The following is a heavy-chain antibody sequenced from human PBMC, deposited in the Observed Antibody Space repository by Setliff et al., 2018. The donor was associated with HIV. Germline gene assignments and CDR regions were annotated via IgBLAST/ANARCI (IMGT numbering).Heavy chain of an antibody. J-gene: IGHJ3*02. Sequence: SETLSLTCSVSSGSISSTNYFWSWIRQSPGKGLEWIGEINHSGRTKYNPSLKSRVTMSVDTSKNQFSLKLKSVTAAGTAVYYCAREDTTGYYSLSAFDIWGQGTLVTVSS. CDR3: AREDTTGYYSLSAFDI. D-gene: IGHD3-22*01. CDR1: SGSISSTNYF. CDR2: INHSGRT. V-gene: IGHV4-39*07.